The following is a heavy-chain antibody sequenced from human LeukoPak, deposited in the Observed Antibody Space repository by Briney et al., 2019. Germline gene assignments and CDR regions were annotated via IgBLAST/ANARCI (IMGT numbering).Heavy chain of an antibody. CDR1: GYTFTSYG. Sequence: ASVKVSCKASGYTFTSYGISWVRQAPGQGLERMGWISAYNGNTNYAQKLQGRVTMTTDTSTSTVYMELRSLRSDDTSVYYCARDRPYSSGSFDYWGQGTLVTVSS. J-gene: IGHJ4*02. CDR2: ISAYNGNT. D-gene: IGHD6-19*01. CDR3: ARDRPYSSGSFDY. V-gene: IGHV1-18*01.